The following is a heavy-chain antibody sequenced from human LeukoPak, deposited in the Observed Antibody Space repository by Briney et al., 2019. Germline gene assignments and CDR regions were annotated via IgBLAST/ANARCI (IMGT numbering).Heavy chain of an antibody. V-gene: IGHV3-23*01. Sequence: GVSLRLSCAASGFTFSSYAMSWVRQAPGKGLEWVSAISGSGGSTYYADSVKGRFTISRDNSKNTLYLQMNSLRAEDTAVYYCAKPNYYDSSGYLFDYWGQGTLVTV. CDR2: ISGSGGST. CDR3: AKPNYYDSSGYLFDY. CDR1: GFTFSSYA. J-gene: IGHJ4*02. D-gene: IGHD3-22*01.